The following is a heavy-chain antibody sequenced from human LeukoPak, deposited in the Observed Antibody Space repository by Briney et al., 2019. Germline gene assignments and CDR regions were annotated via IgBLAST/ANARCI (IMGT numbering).Heavy chain of an antibody. CDR3: ARAKYYYGSGFDP. V-gene: IGHV3-7*03. CDR2: IKQDGSEK. D-gene: IGHD3-10*01. J-gene: IGHJ5*02. Sequence: GGSLRLSCAASGFTFSSYWMSWVRQAPGKGLEWVANIKQDGSEKYYVDSGKGRFTISRDNAKNSLYLQMNSLRAEDTALYYCARAKYYYGSGFDPWGQGTLVTVSS. CDR1: GFTFSSYW.